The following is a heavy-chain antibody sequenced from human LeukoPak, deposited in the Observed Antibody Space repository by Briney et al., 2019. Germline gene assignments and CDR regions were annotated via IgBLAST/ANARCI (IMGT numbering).Heavy chain of an antibody. CDR1: GYTFTSYG. V-gene: IGHV1-18*04. CDR3: ARREYSYGHEDY. J-gene: IGHJ4*02. CDR2: ISAYNGNT. Sequence: ASVKVSCKASGYTFTSYGISWVRQAPGQGLEWMGWISAYNGNTNYAQKLQGRVTMTTDTSTSTAYMELRSLRPDDTAVYYCARREYSYGHEDYWGQGTLVTVSS. D-gene: IGHD5-18*01.